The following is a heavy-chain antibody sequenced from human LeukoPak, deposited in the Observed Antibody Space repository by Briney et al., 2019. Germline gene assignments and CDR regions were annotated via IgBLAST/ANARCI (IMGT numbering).Heavy chain of an antibody. Sequence: PGGSLRLSCAPAGFTFSSYCMDWVRQAPGKGLEWVAFIRYDGSNKYYADSVKGRFTISRDNSKNTLYLQMNSLRAEDTAVYYCARHYKKRGVTSDYWGQGTLVTVSS. CDR3: ARHYKKRGVTSDY. D-gene: IGHD4-17*01. CDR1: GFTFSSYC. J-gene: IGHJ4*02. V-gene: IGHV3-30*02. CDR2: IRYDGSNK.